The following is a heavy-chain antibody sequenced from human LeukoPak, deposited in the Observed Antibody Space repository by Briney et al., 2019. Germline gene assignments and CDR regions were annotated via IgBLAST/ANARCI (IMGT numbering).Heavy chain of an antibody. CDR2: INSDGSST. V-gene: IGHV3-74*01. Sequence: GGSLRLSCAASGFTFSSYWMHWVRQAPGKGLVWVSRINSDGSSTSYADSVKGRFTISRDNAENTLYLQMNSLRAEDTAVYYCARVRQGRYFDYWGQGTLVTVSS. D-gene: IGHD3-10*01. J-gene: IGHJ4*02. CDR3: ARVRQGRYFDY. CDR1: GFTFSSYW.